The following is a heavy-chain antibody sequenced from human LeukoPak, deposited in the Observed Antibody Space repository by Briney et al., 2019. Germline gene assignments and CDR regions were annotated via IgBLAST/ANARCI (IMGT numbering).Heavy chain of an antibody. V-gene: IGHV1-2*02. CDR1: GYTYIGYY. D-gene: IGHD5-24*01. CDR2: INPHSGGT. Sequence: ASVKVTCKASGYTYIGYYMRWVRQAPGQGLEWMGWINPHSGGTNSEQNFQGRVTMRRDTSISTVYMELSRLRSDDTALYYCAREGVIGDDYYFFDYLGQGTTITVSS. CDR3: AREGVIGDDYYFFDY. J-gene: IGHJ4*02.